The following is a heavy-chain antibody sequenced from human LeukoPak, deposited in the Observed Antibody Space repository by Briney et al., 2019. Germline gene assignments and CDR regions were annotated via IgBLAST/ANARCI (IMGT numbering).Heavy chain of an antibody. CDR3: AREDYDFWSGYYTD. J-gene: IGHJ4*02. V-gene: IGHV3-53*01. CDR1: GFTVSSNY. CDR2: IYSGGST. D-gene: IGHD3-3*01. Sequence: RGSLRLSCAASGFTVSSNYMSWVRQAPGKGLEWVSVIYSGGSTYYADSVKGRFTISRDNSKNTLYLQMNSLRAEDTAVYYCAREDYDFWSGYYTDWGQGTLVTVSS.